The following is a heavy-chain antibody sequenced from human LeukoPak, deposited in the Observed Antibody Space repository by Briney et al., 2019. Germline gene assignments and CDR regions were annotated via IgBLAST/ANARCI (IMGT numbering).Heavy chain of an antibody. CDR2: ISSSGSTI. Sequence: PGGSLRLSCAASGFTFSDYYMSWIRQAPGKGLEWVSYISSSGSTIYYADSVKGRFTISRDNSKNTLCLQMNSLRAEDTAVYYCAKDLNWNYFDYWGQGTLVTVSS. D-gene: IGHD1-1*01. CDR1: GFTFSDYY. J-gene: IGHJ4*02. CDR3: AKDLNWNYFDY. V-gene: IGHV3-11*04.